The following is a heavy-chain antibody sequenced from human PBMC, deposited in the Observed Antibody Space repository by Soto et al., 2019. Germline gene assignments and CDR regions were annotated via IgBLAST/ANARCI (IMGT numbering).Heavy chain of an antibody. J-gene: IGHJ6*02. CDR2: IRSNTDGGTT. D-gene: IGHD3-16*01. CDR1: GFSFSKAW. CDR3: ATENPVWLRDSFFTAYSMEV. Sequence: EVQLVESGGGLVKPGGSLRLSCAASGFSFSKAWMNWVRHAPGKGPESVGRIRSNTDGGTTDYAAPVKGRFIISRDDSKNMLYLQMNTLKIEDTAVYYCATENPVWLRDSFFTAYSMEVWGQGTTVTVSS. V-gene: IGHV3-15*07.